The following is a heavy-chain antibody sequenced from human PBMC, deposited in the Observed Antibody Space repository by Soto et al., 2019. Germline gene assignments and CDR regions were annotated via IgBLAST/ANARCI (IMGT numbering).Heavy chain of an antibody. CDR1: GFAFNSYW. Sequence: EVQLVESGGGLVQPGGSLRLSCAASGFAFNSYWMHWVRQVPGKGLVWVSRVNIDGSGTAYADSVKGRFTISRDNAKNTLYLQLNSLRAEDTAVYYCARSPIYRGYVSYFEYWGQGTLVTVSS. V-gene: IGHV3-74*01. D-gene: IGHD5-12*01. J-gene: IGHJ4*02. CDR3: ARSPIYRGYVSYFEY. CDR2: VNIDGSGT.